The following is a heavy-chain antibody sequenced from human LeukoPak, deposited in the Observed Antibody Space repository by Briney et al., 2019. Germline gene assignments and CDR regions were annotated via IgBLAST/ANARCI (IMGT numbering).Heavy chain of an antibody. J-gene: IGHJ5*02. Sequence: GRSLRLSCAASGFTFSSYGMHWVRQAPGKGLEWVAVISYDGSNKYYADSVKGRFTISRDNSKNTLYLQMNSLRAEDTAVYYCAKDRGINWFDPWGQGTLVTVS. CDR2: ISYDGSNK. CDR1: GFTFSSYG. D-gene: IGHD1-1*01. CDR3: AKDRGINWFDP. V-gene: IGHV3-30*18.